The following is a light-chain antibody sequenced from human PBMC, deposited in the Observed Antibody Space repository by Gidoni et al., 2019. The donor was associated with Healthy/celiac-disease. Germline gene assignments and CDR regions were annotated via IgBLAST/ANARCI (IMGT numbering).Light chain of an antibody. CDR1: QSVSSSY. V-gene: IGKV3-20*01. CDR2: AAS. CDR3: QQYGSSSIT. J-gene: IGKJ5*01. Sequence: EIVLTKPPRTLSLSPGERATLACRDSQSVSSSYLAWYQQKPGQAPRLLIYAASSRATGIPDRFSGSGSGTDFTLTISRLEPEDFAVYYCQQYGSSSITFXXXTRLEIK.